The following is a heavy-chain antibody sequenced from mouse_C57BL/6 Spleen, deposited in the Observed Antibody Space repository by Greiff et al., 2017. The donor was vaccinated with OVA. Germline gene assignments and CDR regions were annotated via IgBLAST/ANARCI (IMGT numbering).Heavy chain of an antibody. J-gene: IGHJ4*01. CDR1: GYTFTSYW. Sequence: QVQLQQPGAELVRPGPSVKLSCKASGYTFTSYWMHWVKQRPGQGLEWIGVIDPSDSYTNYNQKFKGKATLTVDTSSSTAYMQLSSLTSEDSAVYYCARQGLRRDAMDYWGQGTSVTVSS. CDR3: ARQGLRRDAMDY. D-gene: IGHD2-4*01. V-gene: IGHV1-59*01. CDR2: IDPSDSYT.